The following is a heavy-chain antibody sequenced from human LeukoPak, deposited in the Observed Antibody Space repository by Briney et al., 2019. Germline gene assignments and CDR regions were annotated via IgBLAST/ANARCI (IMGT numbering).Heavy chain of an antibody. Sequence: GGSLRLSCVDSGLFFSVHYMSWVRQGPGKGLEWVSAISGSDGSTYYADSVKGRFTISRDDSQNTLYLQMNSLSAEDTAVYYCAKVETSGGANCYALDYWGQGTLVTVSS. V-gene: IGHV3-23*01. CDR3: AKVETSGGANCYALDY. CDR2: ISGSDGST. D-gene: IGHD2-2*01. J-gene: IGHJ4*02. CDR1: GLFFSVHY.